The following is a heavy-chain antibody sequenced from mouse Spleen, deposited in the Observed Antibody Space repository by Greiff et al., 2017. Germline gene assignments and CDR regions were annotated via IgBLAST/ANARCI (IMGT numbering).Heavy chain of an antibody. D-gene: IGHD2-3*01. V-gene: IGHV1-19*01. CDR3: ARDSNYDGYHWYFDV. CDR2: INPYNGGT. CDR1: GYTFTDYY. Sequence: VQLQQSGPVLVKPGASVKMSCKASGYTFTDYYMNWVKQSHGKSLEWIGVINPYNGGTSYNQKFKGKATLTVDKSSSTAYMELNSLTSEDSAVYYCARDSNYDGYHWYFDVWGAGTTVTVSS. J-gene: IGHJ1*01.